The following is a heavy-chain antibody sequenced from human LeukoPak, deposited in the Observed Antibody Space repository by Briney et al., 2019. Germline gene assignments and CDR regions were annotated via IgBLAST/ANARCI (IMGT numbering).Heavy chain of an antibody. CDR3: ARVKGSSYYYYYYMDV. CDR1: GGSISSYY. J-gene: IGHJ6*03. D-gene: IGHD6-13*01. CDR2: IYYSGST. Sequence: ETLSLTCTVSGGSISSYYWSWIRQPPGKGLEWIGYIYYSGSTNYNPSLKSRVTISVDTSKNQFSLKLSSVTAADTAVYYCARVKGSSYYYYYYMDVWGKGTTVTVSS. V-gene: IGHV4-59*01.